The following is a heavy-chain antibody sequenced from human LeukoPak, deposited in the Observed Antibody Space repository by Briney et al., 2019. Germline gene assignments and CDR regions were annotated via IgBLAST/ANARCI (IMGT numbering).Heavy chain of an antibody. Sequence: ASVKVSCKASGFVFTSYGFTWVRQAPGQGLEWMGWISANDGKTHYSERHQGRVTMTTDTVTSTAYMELRSLRSDDTAVYYCARGGYCSSTSCYSTTLFDYRGQGTLVTVSS. CDR1: GFVFTSYG. D-gene: IGHD2-2*02. CDR3: ARGGYCSSTSCYSTTLFDY. CDR2: ISANDGKT. V-gene: IGHV1-18*01. J-gene: IGHJ4*02.